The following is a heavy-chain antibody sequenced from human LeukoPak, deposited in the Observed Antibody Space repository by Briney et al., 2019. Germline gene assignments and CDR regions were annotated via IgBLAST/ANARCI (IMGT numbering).Heavy chain of an antibody. V-gene: IGHV4-59*01. D-gene: IGHD6-19*01. CDR1: GGSISSYY. CDR3: ATVTGGWSFDY. Sequence: SETLSLTCTVSGGSISSYYWSWIRQPPGKGLEWIGYIYYSGSTNYNPSLKSRVTISVDTSKNQFSLKLSSVTAADTAVYYCATVTGGWSFDYWGQGTLVTVSS. CDR2: IYYSGST. J-gene: IGHJ4*02.